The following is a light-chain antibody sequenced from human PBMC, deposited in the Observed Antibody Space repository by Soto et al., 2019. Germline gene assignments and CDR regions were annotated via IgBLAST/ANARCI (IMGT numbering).Light chain of an antibody. V-gene: IGLV7-46*01. Sequence: QAVVTQEPSLTVSPGGIVTLTCGSNTGTVTSGHYPYWFQQKPGQAPRTLIYDTNNRHSWTPARFSGSLLGGKAALTLSGAQPEDEADYYCLLSSAGTPWVFGGGTKLTVL. J-gene: IGLJ3*02. CDR2: DTN. CDR1: TGTVTSGHY. CDR3: LLSSAGTPWV.